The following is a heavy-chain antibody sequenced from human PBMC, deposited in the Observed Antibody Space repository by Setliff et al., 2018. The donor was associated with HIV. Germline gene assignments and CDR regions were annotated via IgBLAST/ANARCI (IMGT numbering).Heavy chain of an antibody. J-gene: IGHJ4*02. Sequence: PSETLSLTCAVYGGSFSDYYWNWIRQPPGKGLEWIGEINHSGSTNYNPSLKSRVTISLDTSKNQFSLKLSSVTAADTAVYYCAKLTPFYYWGQGTLVTVSS. CDR3: AKLTPFYY. CDR1: GGSFSDYY. CDR2: INHSGST. D-gene: IGHD7-27*01. V-gene: IGHV4-34*01.